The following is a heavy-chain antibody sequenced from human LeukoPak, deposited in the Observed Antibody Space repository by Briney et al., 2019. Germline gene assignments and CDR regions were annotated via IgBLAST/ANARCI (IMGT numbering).Heavy chain of an antibody. CDR2: IHYSGST. CDR3: AKFGGSFAFLDY. CDR1: GGSISTYY. V-gene: IGHV4-59*01. Sequence: PSETLSLTCTVSGGSISTYYWSWIRQPPGKGLEWIAYIHYSGSTNYNPSLKSRANISVDTSKKHLSLKLSSVTAADTAVYYCAKFGGSFAFLDYWGQGTLVTISS. D-gene: IGHD1-26*01. J-gene: IGHJ4*02.